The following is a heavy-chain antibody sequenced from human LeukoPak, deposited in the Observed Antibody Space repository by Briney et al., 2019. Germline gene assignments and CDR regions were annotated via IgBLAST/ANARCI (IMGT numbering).Heavy chain of an antibody. V-gene: IGHV4-4*07. CDR1: GGFISSYY. CDR2: IYTRGST. CDR3: ARTKGYCSGGSCYSSWFDP. D-gene: IGHD2-15*01. Sequence: SETLSLTCSVSGGFISSYYWSWIRQPAGKGQEWIGRIYTRGSTNYNPSLKSRVTMSVDTSKNQFSLKLSSVTAADTAVYYCARTKGYCSGGSCYSSWFDPWGQGTLVTVSS. J-gene: IGHJ5*02.